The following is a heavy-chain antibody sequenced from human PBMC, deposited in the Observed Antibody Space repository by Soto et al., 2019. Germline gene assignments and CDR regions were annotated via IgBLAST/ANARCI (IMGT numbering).Heavy chain of an antibody. D-gene: IGHD6-19*01. CDR3: ACNSSAWWFDY. CDR1: GFTFSSYG. J-gene: IGHJ4*02. CDR2: ISYDGSNK. Sequence: QVQLVESGGGVVQPGRSPRLSCAASGFTFSSYGMHWVRQAPGKGLEWVAVISYDGSNKYYADSVKGRFTISRDNSKNTLYLQMNSLRPEDTAVYYCACNSSAWWFDYWGQGTLVTVSS. V-gene: IGHV3-30*03.